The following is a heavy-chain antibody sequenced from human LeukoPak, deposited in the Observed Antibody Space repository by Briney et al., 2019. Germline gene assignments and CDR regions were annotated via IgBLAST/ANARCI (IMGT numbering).Heavy chain of an antibody. V-gene: IGHV3-33*01. CDR1: GFTFSSYG. CDR3: ARGLFVDTAMDFDY. CDR2: ICYDGSNK. J-gene: IGHJ4*02. D-gene: IGHD5-18*01. Sequence: GRSLRLSCAASGFTFSSYGMHWVRQAPGKGLEWVAVICYDGSNKYYADSVKGRFTISRDNSKNTLYLQMNSLRAEDTAVYYCARGLFVDTAMDFDYWGQGTLVTVSS.